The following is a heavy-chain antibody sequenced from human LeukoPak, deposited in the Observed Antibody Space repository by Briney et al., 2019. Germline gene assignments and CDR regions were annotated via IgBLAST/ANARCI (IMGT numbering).Heavy chain of an antibody. CDR2: IKQDGSEK. D-gene: IGHD2-21*01. CDR1: GFTFSNYW. V-gene: IGHV3-7*03. Sequence: PGGSLRLSCAASGFTFSNYWMSWVRQAPGKGLEWVANIKQDGSEKYYADSVRGRFTISRDNSENSVYLQMDSLTTEDTAVYYCAKEKDTIYFDLWGQGTLVTVSA. J-gene: IGHJ3*01. CDR3: AKEKDTIYFDL.